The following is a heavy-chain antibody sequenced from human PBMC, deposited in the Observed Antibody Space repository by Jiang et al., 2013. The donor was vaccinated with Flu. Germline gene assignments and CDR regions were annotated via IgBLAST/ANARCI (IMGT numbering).Heavy chain of an antibody. CDR2: INAGNGNT. CDR1: GYTFTSYA. D-gene: IGHD2-21*01. CDR3: ARGIVVVPWFDP. Sequence: GAEVKKPGASVKVSCKASGYTFTSYAMHWVRQAPGQRLEWMGWINAGNGNTKYSQKFQGRVTITRDTSASTAYMELSSLRSEDTAVYYCARGIVVVPWFDPWGQGTLVTVSS. J-gene: IGHJ5*02. V-gene: IGHV1-3*01.